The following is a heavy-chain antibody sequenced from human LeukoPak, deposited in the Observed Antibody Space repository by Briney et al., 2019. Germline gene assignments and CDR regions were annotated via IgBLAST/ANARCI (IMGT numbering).Heavy chain of an antibody. CDR3: AKLRYDSSGYYYDY. V-gene: IGHV4-59*08. CDR1: GGSISSYY. D-gene: IGHD3-22*01. CDR2: IYYSGST. J-gene: IGHJ4*02. Sequence: PSETLSLTCTVSGGSISSYYWSWIRQPPGKGLEWIGYIYYSGSTNYNPSLKSRVTISVDTSKNQFSLKLSSVTAADTAVYYCAKLRYDSSGYYYDYWGQGTLVTVSS.